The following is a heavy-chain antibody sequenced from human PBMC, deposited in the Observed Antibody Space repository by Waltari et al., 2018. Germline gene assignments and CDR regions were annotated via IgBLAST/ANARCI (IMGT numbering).Heavy chain of an antibody. J-gene: IGHJ4*02. V-gene: IGHV3-48*03. Sequence: VQLVESGGDLVLPGGSLRLSCAASGFSLSNYEMTWVRQAPGKGLEWLSYISPSSNTINYADSVKGRFSISRDNAKNSLFLQMNGLRAEDTAVYYCARWVLPIDYWGLGTLVTVSS. CDR3: ARWVLPIDY. CDR2: ISPSSNTI. CDR1: GFSLSNYE. D-gene: IGHD1-26*01.